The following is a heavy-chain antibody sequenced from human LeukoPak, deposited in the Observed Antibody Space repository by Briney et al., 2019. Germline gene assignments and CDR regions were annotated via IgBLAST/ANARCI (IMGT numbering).Heavy chain of an antibody. J-gene: IGHJ3*02. V-gene: IGHV1-18*01. CDR2: ISVYNGNT. CDR3: ATSIYCSGGNCYSVVTDYDAFDI. Sequence: ASVKVSCKASGYTFTSYGISWVRQAPGQGLEWMGWISVYNGNTKYTQKLQGRVTMTTDTSTSTAYMELRSLRSDETAVYYCATSIYCSGGNCYSVVTDYDAFDIWGQGTMVTASS. CDR1: GYTFTSYG. D-gene: IGHD2-15*01.